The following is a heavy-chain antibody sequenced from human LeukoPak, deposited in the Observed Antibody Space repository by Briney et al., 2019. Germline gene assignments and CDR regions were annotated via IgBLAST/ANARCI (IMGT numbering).Heavy chain of an antibody. V-gene: IGHV3-11*04. Sequence: GGSLRLSCAASGFTFSDYYMSWIRQAPGKGPEWVSYISSSGNTIYYADSVKGRFTISRDNAKNSLYLQMNSLRAEDTAVYYCARGEKYCTNGVCYEKWGPTDYWGQGTLVTVSS. CDR3: ARGEKYCTNGVCYEKWGPTDY. D-gene: IGHD2-8*01. J-gene: IGHJ4*02. CDR1: GFTFSDYY. CDR2: ISSSGNTI.